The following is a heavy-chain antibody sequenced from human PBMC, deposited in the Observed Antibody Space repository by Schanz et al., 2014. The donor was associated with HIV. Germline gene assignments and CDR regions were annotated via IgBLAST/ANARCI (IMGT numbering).Heavy chain of an antibody. CDR2: INPSGGST. Sequence: QVWLVQSGAEVKKPGASVRVSCKASGYNFGNLDINWVRQATGQGLEWMGIINPSGGSTSYAQKFQGRVTMTRDTSTSTVYMELSSLRSEDTAEYYCASDPSYYDYWSGYPRGYYYYGLDVWGRGTLVTVSS. V-gene: IGHV1-46*01. J-gene: IGHJ2*01. CDR3: ASDPSYYDYWSGYPRGYYYYGLDV. CDR1: GYNFGNLD. D-gene: IGHD3-3*01.